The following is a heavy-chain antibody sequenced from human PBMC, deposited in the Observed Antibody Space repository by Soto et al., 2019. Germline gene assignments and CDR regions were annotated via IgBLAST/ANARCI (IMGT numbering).Heavy chain of an antibody. J-gene: IGHJ6*02. D-gene: IGHD2-15*01. CDR1: GFIFNSYG. CDR3: ARDYCSGGSYYYYYCGMDV. V-gene: IGHV3-30*03. CDR2: ISYDGSNK. Sequence: PGGSLRLSCAASGFIFNSYGMHWVRQAPGKGLEWVAMISYDGSNKYYADSVKGRFTISRDNSKNTLYLQMNSLRAEDTAVYYCARDYCSGGSYYYYYCGMDVWGQGTTVTVSS.